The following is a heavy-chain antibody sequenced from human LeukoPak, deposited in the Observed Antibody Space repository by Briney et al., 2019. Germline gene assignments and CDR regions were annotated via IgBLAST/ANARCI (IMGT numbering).Heavy chain of an antibody. V-gene: IGHV4-59*01. CDR1: GGSTSGNY. CDR3: ARGGYSHGYSTLDY. D-gene: IGHD5-18*01. CDR2: IYYSGST. Sequence: SETLSLTCTVSGGSTSGNYWSWIRQPPGKGLEWIGYIYYSGSTKYNPSLESRVTMSVDTSKNQFSLKLSSVTAADMAVYYCARGGYSHGYSTLDYWGQGTLVTVSA. J-gene: IGHJ4*02.